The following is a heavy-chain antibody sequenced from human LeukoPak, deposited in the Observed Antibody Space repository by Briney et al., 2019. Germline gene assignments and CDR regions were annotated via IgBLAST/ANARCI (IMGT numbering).Heavy chain of an antibody. CDR1: GFTFSSYW. Sequence: GGSLRLSCAASGFTFSSYWMSWLRQAPGKGLGWVANMKPDGGEIYYVDSVKGRFTISRDNSKNSLYLQMNSLRAEDTAVYYCARDLVDPAAMGYFDYWGRGTLVTVSS. CDR3: ARDLVDPAAMGYFDY. J-gene: IGHJ4*02. D-gene: IGHD2-2*01. V-gene: IGHV3-7*03. CDR2: MKPDGGEI.